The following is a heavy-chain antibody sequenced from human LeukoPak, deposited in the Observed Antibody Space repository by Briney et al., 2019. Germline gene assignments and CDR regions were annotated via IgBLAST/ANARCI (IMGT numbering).Heavy chain of an antibody. D-gene: IGHD3-22*01. CDR1: GFTFDDYA. J-gene: IGHJ4*02. V-gene: IGHV3-9*01. CDR2: ISWNSGSI. CDR3: AKDIYWDNSSGSSGLDY. Sequence: GRSLRLSCAGSGFTFDDYAMHWVGQAPGKGLEWVSGISWNSGSIGYADSVKGRLTISRDNAKNSLYLQMHSMRAEDTALYYCAKDIYWDNSSGSSGLDYCGQGTLVTVSS.